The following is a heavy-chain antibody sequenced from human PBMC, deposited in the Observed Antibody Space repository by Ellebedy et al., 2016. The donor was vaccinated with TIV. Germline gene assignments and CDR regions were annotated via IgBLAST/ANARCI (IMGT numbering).Heavy chain of an antibody. J-gene: IGHJ5*02. V-gene: IGHV1-18*01. CDR3: ARGFYERFDP. CDR1: GYTFTSYG. D-gene: IGHD2/OR15-2a*01. CDR2: ISAYYGDT. Sequence: ASVKVSCKASGYTFTSYGISWVRQAPGQGLEWMGWISAYYGDTNYAQKFQGRVTMTTDTFTSTAYMELRSLRSDDTAVYFCARGFYERFDPWGQGTLVTVSS.